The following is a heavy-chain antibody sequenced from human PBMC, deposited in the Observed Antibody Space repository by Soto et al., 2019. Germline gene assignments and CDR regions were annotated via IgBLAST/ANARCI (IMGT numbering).Heavy chain of an antibody. V-gene: IGHV4-61*01. J-gene: IGHJ4*02. Sequence: SETLSLTCTVSGGSISSSSYYWSWIRQPPGKGLEWIGDLYYSGSTDYKSSLKSRVTISVDTSNNQFSLKLSSVTAADTAVYYCARSDGRYWGQGTLVTVSS. CDR1: GGSISSSSYY. CDR3: ARSDGRY. CDR2: LYYSGST.